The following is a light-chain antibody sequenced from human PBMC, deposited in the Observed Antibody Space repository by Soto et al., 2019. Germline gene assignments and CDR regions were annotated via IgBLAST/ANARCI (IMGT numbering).Light chain of an antibody. CDR2: EVS. CDR1: SSDVGAYKY. J-gene: IGLJ1*01. V-gene: IGLV2-14*01. Sequence: QSALAQPASVSGSPGQSITISCTGTSSDVGAYKYVSWYQQHPGKAPKVMIYEVSNRPSGVSNRFSGSKSGNTASLTISGLQAEDDADYFCSSYSSSSTLFVFGTGTKVTVL. CDR3: SSYSSSSTLFV.